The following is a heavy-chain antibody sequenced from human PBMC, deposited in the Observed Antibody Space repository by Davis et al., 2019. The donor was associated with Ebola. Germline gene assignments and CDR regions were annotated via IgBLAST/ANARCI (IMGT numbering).Heavy chain of an antibody. Sequence: GESLKISCAASGFTFSSYAMSWVRQAPGKGLEWVSAISGSGGSTYYADSVKGRFTISRDNAKNSLYLQMNSLRAEDTAVYYCARDWSGGWGQGTLVTVSS. D-gene: IGHD3-10*01. J-gene: IGHJ4*02. CDR1: GFTFSSYA. CDR2: ISGSGGST. CDR3: ARDWSGG. V-gene: IGHV3-23*01.